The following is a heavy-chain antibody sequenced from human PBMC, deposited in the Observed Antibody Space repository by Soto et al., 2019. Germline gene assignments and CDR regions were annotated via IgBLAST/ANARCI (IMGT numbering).Heavy chain of an antibody. D-gene: IGHD6-13*01. CDR2: ISSSSSYI. J-gene: IGHJ5*02. CDR1: GFTFSSYS. CDR3: ARGDSSSWYFWFDP. V-gene: IGHV3-21*01. Sequence: GSLRLSCAASGFTFSSYSMNWVRQAPGKGLEWVSSISSSSSYIYYADSVKGRFTISRDNAKNSLYLQMNSLRAEDTAVYYCARGDSSSWYFWFDPWGQGTLVTVSS.